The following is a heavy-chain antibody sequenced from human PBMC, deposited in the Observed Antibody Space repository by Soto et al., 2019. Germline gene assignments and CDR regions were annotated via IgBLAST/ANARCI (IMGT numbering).Heavy chain of an antibody. Sequence: EAQLVESGGGLVQPGGSLRLSCAASGFTFSMYWMHWVRQAPGKGLVWVSRINNDGSSTIYADSVKGRFTISRDNSKNPLYRARRRLRAADRAVYSFASDDPYNGLDPCGQGSLVTVSS. J-gene: IGHJ5*02. CDR2: INNDGSST. V-gene: IGHV3-74*01. CDR1: GFTFSMYW. CDR3: ASDDPYNGLDP.